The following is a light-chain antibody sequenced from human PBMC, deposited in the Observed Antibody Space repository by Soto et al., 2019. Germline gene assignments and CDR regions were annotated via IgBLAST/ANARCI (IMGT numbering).Light chain of an antibody. V-gene: IGKV3D-15*01. CDR1: QSVSSN. CDR3: QQYNKWPWT. Sequence: EIVMTQSPATLSVSPGERATLSCRAGQSVSSNLAWYQQKPGQAPRLLIYGASNRATGIPDRFSGSGSGTEFTLTISSLQSEDLAVYYCQQYNKWPWTFGQGTKVDIK. J-gene: IGKJ1*01. CDR2: GAS.